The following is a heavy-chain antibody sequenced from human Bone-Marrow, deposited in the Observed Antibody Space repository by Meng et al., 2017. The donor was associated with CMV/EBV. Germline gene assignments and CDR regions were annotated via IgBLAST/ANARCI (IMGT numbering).Heavy chain of an antibody. J-gene: IGHJ5*02. D-gene: IGHD1-7*01. CDR2: IYYSGST. CDR1: GGSISSSSYY. V-gene: IGHV4-39*07. CDR3: ARTYNWNYVLNWFDP. Sequence: SETLSLTCTVSGGSISSSSYYWGWIRHPPGKGLEWIGSIYYSGSTYYNPSLKSRVTISVDTSKNQSSLKLSSVTAADTAVYYCARTYNWNYVLNWFDPWGQGTLVTVSS.